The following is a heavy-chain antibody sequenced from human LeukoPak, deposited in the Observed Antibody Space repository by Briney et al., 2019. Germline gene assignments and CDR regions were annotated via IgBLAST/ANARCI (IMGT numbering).Heavy chain of an antibody. CDR3: ASMRAYSSSWYYFDY. V-gene: IGHV4-4*07. J-gene: IGHJ4*02. D-gene: IGHD6-13*01. CDR2: IYTSGST. CDR1: GGSISSYY. Sequence: SETLSLTCTVSGGSISSYYWSWIRQPAGKGLEWIGCIYTSGSTNYNPSLKSRVTMSVDTSKNQFSLKLSSVTAADTAVYYCASMRAYSSSWYYFDYWGQGTLVTVSS.